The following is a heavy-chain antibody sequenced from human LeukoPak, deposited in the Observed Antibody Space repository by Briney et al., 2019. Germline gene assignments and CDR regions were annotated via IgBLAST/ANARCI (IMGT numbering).Heavy chain of an antibody. D-gene: IGHD6-13*01. Sequence: SETLSLTCTVSGGSISSYYWSWIRQPPGKGLEWIGYIYYSGSTNYNPSLKSRVTISVDTSKNQFSLKLSSVTAADTAVYYCARHALTSSSWYPDYFDYWGQGTLVTVCS. CDR1: GGSISSYY. V-gene: IGHV4-59*08. J-gene: IGHJ4*02. CDR3: ARHALTSSSWYPDYFDY. CDR2: IYYSGST.